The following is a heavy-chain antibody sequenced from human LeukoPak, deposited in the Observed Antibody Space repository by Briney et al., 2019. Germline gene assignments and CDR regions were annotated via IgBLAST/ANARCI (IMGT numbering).Heavy chain of an antibody. J-gene: IGHJ4*02. CDR3: ARGAQGYGYVYYFDY. CDR2: IYSGGST. V-gene: IGHV3-53*01. Sequence: GGSLRLSCAASGFTVSSNYMSWVRQAPGKGLEWVSVIYSGGSTYYADSVKGRFTISRDNSKNTLFLQMNSLRAEDTAVYYCARGAQGYGYVYYFDYWGQGTLVTVSS. D-gene: IGHD5-18*01. CDR1: GFTVSSNY.